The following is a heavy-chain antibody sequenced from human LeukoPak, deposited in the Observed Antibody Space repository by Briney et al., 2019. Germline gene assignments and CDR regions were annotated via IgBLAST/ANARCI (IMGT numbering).Heavy chain of an antibody. D-gene: IGHD5-18*01. CDR1: GFTFSSYA. CDR3: AKDRGYSYGYPYYFDY. V-gene: IGHV3-23*01. CDR2: ISGSSGST. J-gene: IGHJ4*02. Sequence: GGSLRLSCAASGFTFSSYAMSWVRQPPGKGLEWVSAISGSSGSTYYADSVKGRFTISRDNSKNTLYLQMNSLTAEDTAVYYCAKDRGYSYGYPYYFDYWGQGTLVTVSS.